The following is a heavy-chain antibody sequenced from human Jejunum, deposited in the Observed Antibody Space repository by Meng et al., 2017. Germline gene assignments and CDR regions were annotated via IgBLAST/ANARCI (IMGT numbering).Heavy chain of an antibody. CDR1: GFTFATYE. CDR2: ISSSGDPV. V-gene: IGHV3-48*03. J-gene: IGHJ4*02. D-gene: IGHD1-26*01. CDR3: AGAPQYTGSPFY. Sequence: GGSLRLSCAASGFTFATYELTWVRQAPGKGLEWVSYISSSGDPVRYADSVKGRFSISRDNAKNSLYLDMTSLRAEDTAVYYCAGAPQYTGSPFYWGQGTLVTVSS.